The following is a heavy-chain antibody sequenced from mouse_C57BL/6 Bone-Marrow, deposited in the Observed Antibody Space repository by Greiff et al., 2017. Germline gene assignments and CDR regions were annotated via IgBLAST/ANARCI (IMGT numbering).Heavy chain of an antibody. Sequence: QVQLQQSGAELVRPGASVKLSCKASGYTFTDYYINWVKQRPGQGLEWIARIYPGSGNTYYNEKFKGKATLTAEKSSSTSYMQLSSLTSEDSAVYFCARWKDYCAMDDWGQGTSVTVSS. CDR2: IYPGSGNT. CDR1: GYTFTDYY. J-gene: IGHJ4*01. V-gene: IGHV1-76*01. CDR3: ARWKDYCAMDD.